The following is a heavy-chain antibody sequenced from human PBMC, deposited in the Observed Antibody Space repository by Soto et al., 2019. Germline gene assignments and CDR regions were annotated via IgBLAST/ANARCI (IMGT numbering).Heavy chain of an antibody. V-gene: IGHV4-30-2*01. CDR2: IYHSGST. CDR1: GGSISSGGYS. CDR3: ARDRAAAAGISWFDP. D-gene: IGHD6-13*01. J-gene: IGHJ5*02. Sequence: SETLSLTCAVSGGSISSGGYSWSWIRQPPGKGLEWIGYIYHSGSTYYNPSLKSRVTISVDRSKNQFSLKLSSVTAADTAVYYCARDRAAAAGISWFDPWGQGTLVTVSS.